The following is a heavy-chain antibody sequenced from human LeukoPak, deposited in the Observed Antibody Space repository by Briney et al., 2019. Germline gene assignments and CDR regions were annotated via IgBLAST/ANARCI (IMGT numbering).Heavy chain of an antibody. CDR2: LYYSGST. J-gene: IGHJ3*02. CDR3: ARDRWQLVGGDAFDI. D-gene: IGHD6-6*01. V-gene: IGHV4-59*01. CDR1: GGSISSYY. Sequence: SETLSLTCTVSGGSISSYYWNWIRQPPGKGLEWIGYLYYSGSTNYNPSLKSRVTMSVDTSKNQFSLKLNSVTAADTAVYYCARDRWQLVGGDAFDIWGQGTTVAVSS.